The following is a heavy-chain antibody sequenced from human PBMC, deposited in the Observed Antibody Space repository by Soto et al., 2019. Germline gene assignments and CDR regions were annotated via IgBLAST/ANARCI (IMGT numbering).Heavy chain of an antibody. CDR2: IIPILGIA. Sequence: SVRASCRASGGTFRSYTISWVRQAPGQGLEWMGRIIPILGIANYAQKFQGRVTITADKSTSTAYMELSSLRSEDTAVYYCARDLRFSDAFDIWGQGTMVTVSS. J-gene: IGHJ3*02. V-gene: IGHV1-69*04. CDR1: GGTFRSYT. D-gene: IGHD3-10*01. CDR3: ARDLRFSDAFDI.